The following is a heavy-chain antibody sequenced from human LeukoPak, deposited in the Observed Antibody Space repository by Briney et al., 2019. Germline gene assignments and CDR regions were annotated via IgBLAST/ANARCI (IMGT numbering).Heavy chain of an antibody. V-gene: IGHV1-69*02. Sequence: ASVKVSCKASGGTFSSYTISWVRQAPGQGLEWMGRIIPILGIANYAQKFQGRVTITADKFTSTAYMELSSLRSEDTAVYYCASEMVYAADYWGQGTLVTVSS. CDR1: GGTFSSYT. CDR2: IIPILGIA. J-gene: IGHJ4*02. CDR3: ASEMVYAADY. D-gene: IGHD2-8*01.